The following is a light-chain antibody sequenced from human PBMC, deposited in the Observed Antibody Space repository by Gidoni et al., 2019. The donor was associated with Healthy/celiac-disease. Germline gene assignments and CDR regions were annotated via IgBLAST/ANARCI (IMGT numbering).Light chain of an antibody. CDR3: QQYGSSPYT. CDR2: GAS. Sequence: EIVLTQSPGTLSLSPGERATLSCRASQSVSSSYLAWYQQKPDQAPRLLIYGASSRATGIPDRFSGSGSGTDFTLTISRLEPEDFAVYYCQQYGSSPYTFGRGTKLEIK. V-gene: IGKV3-20*01. J-gene: IGKJ2*01. CDR1: QSVSSSY.